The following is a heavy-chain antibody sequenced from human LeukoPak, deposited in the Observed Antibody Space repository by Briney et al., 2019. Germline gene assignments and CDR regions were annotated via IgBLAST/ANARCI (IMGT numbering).Heavy chain of an antibody. V-gene: IGHV1-18*04. CDR2: ISAYNGNT. D-gene: IGHD6-19*01. J-gene: IGHJ4*02. CDR3: ARNLAVAGTMNLSFAFDY. Sequence: ASLKVSCKASGYTFTSYGISWVRQAPGQGLEWIGWISAYNGNTNYAQKLQGRVTMTTDTSTSTAYMELRSLRSDDTAVYYCARNLAVAGTMNLSFAFDYWGQGTLVTVSS. CDR1: GYTFTSYG.